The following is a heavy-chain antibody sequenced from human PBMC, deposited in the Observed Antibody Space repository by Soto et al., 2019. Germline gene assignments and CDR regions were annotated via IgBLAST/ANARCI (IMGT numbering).Heavy chain of an antibody. V-gene: IGHV1-2*02. Sequence: ASVKISCNASGYTFTGYYMHWVRQAPGQGLEWMGWINPNSGGTNYAQKFQGRVTMTRDTSISTAYMELSRLRSDDTAVYYCARDHCSGGICYIHINWHDPCGQGPLVTVSS. CDR3: ARDHCSGGICYIHINWHDP. CDR2: INPNSGGT. CDR1: GYTFTGYY. D-gene: IGHD2-15*01. J-gene: IGHJ5*02.